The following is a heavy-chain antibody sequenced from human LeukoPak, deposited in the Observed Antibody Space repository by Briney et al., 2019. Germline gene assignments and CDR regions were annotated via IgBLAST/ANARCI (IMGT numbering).Heavy chain of an antibody. D-gene: IGHD6-13*01. Sequence: GGSLRLSCVASGFTFSDYYMSWVRQAPGKGLEWVSYISNSGSTIYYADSVKGRFTISRDNAKNSLYLQMNSLRAEDTAVYYCARDSAAAGYDYYGMDVWGQGTTVTVSS. CDR3: ARDSAAAGYDYYGMDV. CDR1: GFTFSDYY. V-gene: IGHV3-11*01. J-gene: IGHJ6*02. CDR2: ISNSGSTI.